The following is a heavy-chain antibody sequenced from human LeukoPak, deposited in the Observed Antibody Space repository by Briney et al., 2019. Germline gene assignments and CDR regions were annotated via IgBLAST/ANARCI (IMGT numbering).Heavy chain of an antibody. Sequence: GGSLRLSCAASGFTSSSYAMSWVRQAPGKGLEWVSAISGSGGSTFYADSVEGRFTISRDNPKNTLYLRMNSLRAEDTAVYYCARVMGRYCSSTSCYVDYWGQGTLVTVSS. CDR2: ISGSGGST. V-gene: IGHV3-23*01. J-gene: IGHJ4*02. CDR1: GFTSSSYA. CDR3: ARVMGRYCSSTSCYVDY. D-gene: IGHD2-2*01.